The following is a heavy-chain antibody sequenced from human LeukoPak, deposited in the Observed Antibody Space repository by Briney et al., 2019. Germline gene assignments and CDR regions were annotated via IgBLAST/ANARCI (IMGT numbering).Heavy chain of an antibody. V-gene: IGHV1-2*02. CDR2: INPDSGET. D-gene: IGHD3-9*01. CDR1: GYTFTGFY. Sequence: ASVKVSCKASGYTFTGFYMHWVRQAPGQGLEWMGWINPDSGETNYAQQFQGRVTMTRDTSISTAYVELSSLRSDDTAVYYCARDWLLRYSEGGLDYWGQGSLVTVSS. J-gene: IGHJ4*02. CDR3: ARDWLLRYSEGGLDY.